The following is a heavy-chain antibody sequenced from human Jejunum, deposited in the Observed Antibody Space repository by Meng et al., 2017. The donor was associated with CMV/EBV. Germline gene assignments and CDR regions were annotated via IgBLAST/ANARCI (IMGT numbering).Heavy chain of an antibody. D-gene: IGHD3-9*01. J-gene: IGHJ4*02. CDR2: ISSDGGSR. CDR1: FTFSSLV. V-gene: IGHV3-74*01. Sequence: FTFSSLVMHWVRQGPGKGLVWVGRISSDGGSRSHADFVKGRFTISRDNAKNTLYLQMNSLRAEDTALYYCVTGSDHDILTGYYNGFDYWGQGTLVTVSS. CDR3: VTGSDHDILTGYYNGFDY.